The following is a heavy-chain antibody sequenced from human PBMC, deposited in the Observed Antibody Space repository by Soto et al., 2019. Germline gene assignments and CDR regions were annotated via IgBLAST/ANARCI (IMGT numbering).Heavy chain of an antibody. J-gene: IGHJ5*02. V-gene: IGHV4-61*01. Sequence: SETLSLTCTVSGGSVSSGSYYWSWIRQPPGKGLEWIGYIYYSGSTNYNPSLKSRVTISVDTSKNQFSLKLSSVTAADTAVYYCARYTSLMVYANWFDPWGQGTLVTVSS. D-gene: IGHD2-8*01. CDR2: IYYSGST. CDR3: ARYTSLMVYANWFDP. CDR1: GGSVSSGSYY.